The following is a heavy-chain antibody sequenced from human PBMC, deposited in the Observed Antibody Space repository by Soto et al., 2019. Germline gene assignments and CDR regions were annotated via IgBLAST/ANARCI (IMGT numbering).Heavy chain of an antibody. J-gene: IGHJ4*02. D-gene: IGHD2-2*01. CDR3: ARGGIVVVPAAMDLDY. CDR2: ISAYNGNT. V-gene: IGHV1-18*01. Sequence: QVQLVQSGAEVKKPGASVKVSCKASGYTFTSYGISWVRQAPGQGLEWMGWISAYNGNTNYAQKLQGIVTMTTDTPTRKAHMERRSLRSDDTAVYYCARGGIVVVPAAMDLDYGGQGTLVTVAS. CDR1: GYTFTSYG.